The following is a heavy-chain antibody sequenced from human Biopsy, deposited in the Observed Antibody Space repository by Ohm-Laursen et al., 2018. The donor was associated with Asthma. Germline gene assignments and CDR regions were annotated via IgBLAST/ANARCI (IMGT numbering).Heavy chain of an antibody. D-gene: IGHD4/OR15-4a*01. V-gene: IGHV3-9*01. Sequence: SLRLSCAASGLNFEDYVMHWVRQAPGKGLEWVSGISWNSRSVGYGDSVKGRSTISRDNTKNSLYLQMNSLSPEDTAMYYCRALPTRTMYFDSWGQGTLVTVSS. CDR2: ISWNSRSV. J-gene: IGHJ4*02. CDR3: RALPTRTMYFDS. CDR1: GLNFEDYV.